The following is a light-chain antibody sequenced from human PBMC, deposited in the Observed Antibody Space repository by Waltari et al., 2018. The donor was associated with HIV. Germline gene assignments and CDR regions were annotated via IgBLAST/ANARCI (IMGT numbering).Light chain of an antibody. CDR1: QTVSNK. J-gene: IGKJ1*01. V-gene: IGKV3-15*01. Sequence: EIVMTQSPGTLSVSPGERASLSCRASQTVSNKIAWYQQRPGQVPRLLIYGASTRATGVPARFSGSGFGTDFTLTITGLQSTDFAVYYCQHRSTSWTFGRGTKVEI. CDR3: QHRSTSWT. CDR2: GAS.